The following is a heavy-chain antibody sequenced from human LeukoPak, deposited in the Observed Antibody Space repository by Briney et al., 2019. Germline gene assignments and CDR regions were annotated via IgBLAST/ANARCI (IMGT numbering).Heavy chain of an antibody. CDR2: ISSNGGNT. D-gene: IGHD3-10*01. V-gene: IGHV3-64*01. CDR3: ARDLSGGGLDY. J-gene: IGHJ4*02. CDR1: GFTFSVSV. Sequence: PGGSLRLSCAASGFTFSVSVMHWVRQAPGKGLEYVSVISSNGGNTIYANSVKGRFTISRDNSKNTLYLQMGSLRAEDMAVYYCARDLSGGGLDYWGQGTLVTVSS.